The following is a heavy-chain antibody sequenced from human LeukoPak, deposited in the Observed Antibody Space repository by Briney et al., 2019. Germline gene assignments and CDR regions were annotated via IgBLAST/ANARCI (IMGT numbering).Heavy chain of an antibody. CDR3: ARDLSLWRQLKYHAPGDY. D-gene: IGHD2-2*01. V-gene: IGHV4-59*01. Sequence: SETLSLTCTVSGGSISRYFWSWIRQSPGKGLEWIGYIYHSGSTNHNPSLKSRVSISVDTSKNEFSLRLSSVTAADTAVYYCARDLSLWRQLKYHAPGDYWGQGTLVTVSS. J-gene: IGHJ4*02. CDR1: GGSISRYF. CDR2: IYHSGST.